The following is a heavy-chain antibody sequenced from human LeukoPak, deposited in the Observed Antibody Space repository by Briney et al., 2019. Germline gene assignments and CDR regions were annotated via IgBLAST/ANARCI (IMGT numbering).Heavy chain of an antibody. J-gene: IGHJ4*02. D-gene: IGHD3-22*01. V-gene: IGHV1-2*02. CDR3: ARTHYYDSSGYRKKDYFFYY. CDR1: GYTFTGYY. Sequence: AAVKLSCKASGYTFTGYYMHWVRQAPGQGLEWMGWINPNSGGTNYAQKFQGRVTMTKDTSISTAYMELSRLRSDDTAVYYCARTHYYDSSGYRKKDYFFYYWGQGTVVTVSS. CDR2: INPNSGGT.